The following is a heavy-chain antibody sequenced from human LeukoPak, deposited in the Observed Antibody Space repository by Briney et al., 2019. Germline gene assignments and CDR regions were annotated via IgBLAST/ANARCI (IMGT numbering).Heavy chain of an antibody. J-gene: IGHJ4*02. D-gene: IGHD3-9*01. CDR2: IYTSGST. Sequence: PSQTLSLTCTVSGGSISSGSYYWSWIRQPAGKGLEWIGRIYTSGSTNYNPSLKSRVTISVDTSKNQFSLKLSSVTAADTAVYYCARATGYYNVYRGQGTLVTVSS. CDR1: GGSISSGSYY. V-gene: IGHV4-61*02. CDR3: ARATGYYNVY.